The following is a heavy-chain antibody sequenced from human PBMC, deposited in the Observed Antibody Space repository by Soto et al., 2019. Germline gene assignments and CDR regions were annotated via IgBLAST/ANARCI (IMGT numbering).Heavy chain of an antibody. J-gene: IGHJ4*02. V-gene: IGHV4-59*08. CDR2: IYYSGST. CDR1: GGSIGGYY. CDR3: ARHFPGDYFDY. Sequence: SETLSLTCSVSGGSIGGYYGSWIRQPPGKGLEWIGYIYYSGSTNYNPSLKSRVTISVDTSKNQFSLKLSSVTAADTAVYYCARHFPGDYFDYWGQGTLVTVSS.